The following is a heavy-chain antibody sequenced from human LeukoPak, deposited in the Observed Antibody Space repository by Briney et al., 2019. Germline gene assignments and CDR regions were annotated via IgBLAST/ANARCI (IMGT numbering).Heavy chain of an antibody. CDR2: ISSSGSTI. D-gene: IGHD1-26*01. CDR1: GFTFSDYY. J-gene: IGHJ6*03. Sequence: SGGSLRLSCAASGFTFSDYYMSWIRQAPGKGLEWVSYISSSGSTIYYADSVKGRFTISRDNAKNSLYLQMNSLRAEDTAVYYCARDEGGGYGYYYYYYYMDVWGKGTTVTVSS. CDR3: ARDEGGGYGYYYYYYYMDV. V-gene: IGHV3-11*01.